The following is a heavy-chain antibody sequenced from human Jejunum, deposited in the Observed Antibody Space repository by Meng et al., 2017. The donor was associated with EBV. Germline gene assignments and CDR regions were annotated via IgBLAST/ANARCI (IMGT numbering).Heavy chain of an antibody. J-gene: IGHJ4*02. CDR2: IHHSGST. CDR1: GGSISTDNW. CDR3: ARDRGVEDY. V-gene: IGHV4-4*02. D-gene: IGHD5-24*01. Sequence: VKVQEPGPGLVKPSGTLSLTCAVSGGSISTDNWWSWVRQPQGKGLEYIGEIHHSGSTKYNPSLKSRVTISVDKSNNHFALKLSSVTAADTAVYYCARDRGVEDYWGQGTLVTVSS.